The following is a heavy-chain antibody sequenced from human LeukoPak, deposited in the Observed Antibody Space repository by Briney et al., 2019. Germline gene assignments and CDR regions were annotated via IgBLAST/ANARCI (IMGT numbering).Heavy chain of an antibody. CDR1: GGSFSGCY. J-gene: IGHJ5*02. D-gene: IGHD3-3*01. Sequence: SETLSLTCAVYGGSFSGCYWSWIRQPGGTWLEWIGEINHSGSTNYNPSPKSRVTISVDTSKNQFSLKLSSVTAADTAVYYCARKEKYYDFWSGYCFWFDPWGQGTLVTVSS. V-gene: IGHV4-34*01. CDR2: INHSGST. CDR3: ARKEKYYDFWSGYCFWFDP.